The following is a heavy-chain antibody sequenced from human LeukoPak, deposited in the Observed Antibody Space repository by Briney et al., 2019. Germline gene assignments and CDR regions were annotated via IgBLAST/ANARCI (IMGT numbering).Heavy chain of an antibody. V-gene: IGHV4-31*03. J-gene: IGHJ4*02. CDR1: GGSISSGGYY. CDR2: IYYSGST. Sequence: SETLSLTCTVSGGSISSGGYYWSWIRQHPGKGLEWIGYIYYSGSTHYNPSLRSRVTMSVDRSKNQFSLRLTSVTVADTAVYYCARGASWIDFWGQGTLVTVSS. CDR3: ARGASWIDF. D-gene: IGHD1-1*01.